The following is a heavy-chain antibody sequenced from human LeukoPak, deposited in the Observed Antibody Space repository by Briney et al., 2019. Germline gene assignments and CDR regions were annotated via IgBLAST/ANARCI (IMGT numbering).Heavy chain of an antibody. Sequence: GESLKISCKGSGYTFTSYWIGWVRQMPGKGLEWMGFIYAGDSDTRYSPSFQGQVTISVDKSISTAYLQWSSLKASDTAMYYCARPNQASLGWFDPWGQGTLVTVSS. CDR1: GYTFTSYW. V-gene: IGHV5-51*01. D-gene: IGHD7-27*01. CDR3: ARPNQASLGWFDP. CDR2: IYAGDSDT. J-gene: IGHJ5*02.